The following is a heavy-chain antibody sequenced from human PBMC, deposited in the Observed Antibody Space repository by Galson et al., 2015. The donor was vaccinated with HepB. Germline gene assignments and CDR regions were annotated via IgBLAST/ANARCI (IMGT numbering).Heavy chain of an antibody. CDR3: ARAFFGEDLFDY. CDR1: GFTFSNYA. Sequence: SLRLSCAGSGFTFSNYAMHWVRQAPGKGLEWVSVIGTGGGTYYADSVKGRFTISRDNAKNSLYLQMNSLRAEDMAVYYCARAFFGEDLFDYWGQGTLVTVSS. D-gene: IGHD3-10*01. V-gene: IGHV3/OR16-10*01. J-gene: IGHJ4*02. CDR2: IGTGGGT.